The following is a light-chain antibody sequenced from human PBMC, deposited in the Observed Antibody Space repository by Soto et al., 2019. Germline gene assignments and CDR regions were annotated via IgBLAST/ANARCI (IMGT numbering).Light chain of an antibody. J-gene: IGLJ2*01. CDR2: DVS. V-gene: IGLV2-14*01. CDR3: SSYSSSSHVL. CDR1: SSDVGDYKY. Sequence: QSALTQPASVSGSPGQSITISCTGTSSDVGDYKYVSWYQQHPGKAPKLMIYDVSNRPSGVSNRFSGSKSGNTASLTITGLQAEDEAEYYCSSYSSSSHVLFGGGTQLTVL.